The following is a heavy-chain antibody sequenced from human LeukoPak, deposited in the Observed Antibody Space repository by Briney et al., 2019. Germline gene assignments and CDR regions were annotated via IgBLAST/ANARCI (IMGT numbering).Heavy chain of an antibody. V-gene: IGHV3-NL1*01. J-gene: IGHJ3*02. D-gene: IGHD7-27*01. CDR3: ASFNWELHDAFDI. CDR1: GFTFSSYG. CDR2: IYSGGST. Sequence: GGSLRLSCAASGFTFSSYGMHWVRQAPGKGLEWVSVIYSGGSTYYADSVKGRFTISRDNSKNTLYLQMNSLRAEDTAVYYCASFNWELHDAFDIWGQGTMVTVSS.